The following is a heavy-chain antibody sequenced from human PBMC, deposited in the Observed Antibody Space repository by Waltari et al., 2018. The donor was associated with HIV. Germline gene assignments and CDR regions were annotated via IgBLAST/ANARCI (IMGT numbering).Heavy chain of an antibody. CDR1: GYNFNNFW. D-gene: IGHD1-1*01. V-gene: IGHV5-51*01. J-gene: IGHJ3*02. CDR2: VYPDDSDT. CDR3: ARCFGTVMGAIEI. Sequence: DVHLVQSGEEMKKPGDSLKISCKTSGYNFNNFWIGWVRQIPGKGLEWVGIVYPDDSDTRYSPSYKDQVTISADTSINTAYLQWSSLRASDTAMYYCARCFGTVMGAIEIWGQGTMITVSS.